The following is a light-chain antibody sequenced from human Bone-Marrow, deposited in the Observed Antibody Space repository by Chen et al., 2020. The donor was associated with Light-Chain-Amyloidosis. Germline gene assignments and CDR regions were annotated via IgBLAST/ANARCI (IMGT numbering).Light chain of an antibody. CDR3: QVWDRSSDRPV. J-gene: IGLJ3*02. Sequence: SYVLTQPSSVSVAPGQTATIACGGKNIGSPSVHWYQQTPGQAPLLVVYDDSDRPSGIPERLSGSNSGNTATLTISRVEAGDEADYYCQVWDRSSDRPVFGGGTKLTVL. CDR1: NIGSPS. CDR2: DDS. V-gene: IGLV3-21*02.